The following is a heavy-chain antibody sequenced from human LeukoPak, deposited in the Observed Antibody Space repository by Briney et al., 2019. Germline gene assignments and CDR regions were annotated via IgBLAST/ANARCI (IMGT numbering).Heavy chain of an antibody. J-gene: IGHJ6*03. Sequence: GGSLRLSCAASGFTFSKYAMHWVRQAPGKWLEWVAVIFFDGSNRHYVDSVKGRFTISRENSRNTPYLQMNSLRAEDTAVYYCARDRGEYSSPPRYMDVWGEGTTVTVSS. D-gene: IGHD3-22*01. V-gene: IGHV3-30*01. CDR1: GFTFSKYA. CDR2: IFFDGSNR. CDR3: ARDRGEYSSPPRYMDV.